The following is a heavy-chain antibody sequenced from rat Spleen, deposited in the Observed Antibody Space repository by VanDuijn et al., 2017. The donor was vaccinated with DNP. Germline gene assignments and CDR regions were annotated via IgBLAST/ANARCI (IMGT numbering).Heavy chain of an antibody. Sequence: EVQLVESGGGLVQPGRSLKLSCAASGFTFSDYYMAWVRQAPTMGLDLVAYISYDGGSTYYGDSVKGRFTISRDNAKSTLYLQMDSLRSEDTATYYCATRIIRGTLYAMDAWGQGTSVTVSS. CDR1: GFTFSDYY. D-gene: IGHD4-3*01. CDR3: ATRIIRGTLYAMDA. J-gene: IGHJ4*01. CDR2: ISYDGGST. V-gene: IGHV5-20*01.